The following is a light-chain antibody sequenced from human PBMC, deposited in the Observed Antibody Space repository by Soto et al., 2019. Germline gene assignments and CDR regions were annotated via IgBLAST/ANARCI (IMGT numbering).Light chain of an antibody. V-gene: IGKV1-5*03. J-gene: IGKJ1*01. CDR2: KAS. Sequence: IQMPQSPSTLSASVGDRVAITCRASQSIGIWLAWYQKKPGKAPRFLIYKASTLQTGVPSRFSGSGSGTEFTLTISSLQPDEFATDYCQQYNDYSWTFGQGTKVEIK. CDR1: QSIGIW. CDR3: QQYNDYSWT.